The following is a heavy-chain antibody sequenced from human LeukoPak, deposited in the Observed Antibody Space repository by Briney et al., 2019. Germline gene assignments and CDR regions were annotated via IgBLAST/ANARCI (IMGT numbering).Heavy chain of an antibody. J-gene: IGHJ6*02. Sequence: SVKVSCKASGGTFSSYAISWVRQAPGQGLEWMGRIIPILGIANYAQKFQVRVTITADKSTSIAYMELSSLTSDDTAVYYCARGGGDKVTTYYYYYGMDVWGQGTTVTVSS. V-gene: IGHV1-69*04. D-gene: IGHD4-17*01. CDR2: IIPILGIA. CDR1: GGTFSSYA. CDR3: ARGGGDKVTTYYYYYGMDV.